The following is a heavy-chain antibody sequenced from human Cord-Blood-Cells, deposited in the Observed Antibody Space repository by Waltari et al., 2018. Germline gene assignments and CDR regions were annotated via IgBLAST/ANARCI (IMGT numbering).Heavy chain of an antibody. V-gene: IGHV4-34*01. Sequence: QVQLQQWRAGLLKPSETLSLTCAVYGGSFSGYYWSWIRQPPGKGLEWIGEINHSGGTNYNPSLKSRVTISVDRSKNQFSLKLSSVTAADTAVYYCARGRWAFDIWGQGTMVTVSS. D-gene: IGHD6-13*01. J-gene: IGHJ3*02. CDR3: ARGRWAFDI. CDR1: GGSFSGYY. CDR2: INHSGGT.